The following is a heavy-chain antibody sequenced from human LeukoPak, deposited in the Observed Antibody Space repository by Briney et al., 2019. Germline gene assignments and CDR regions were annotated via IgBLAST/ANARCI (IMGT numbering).Heavy chain of an antibody. J-gene: IGHJ4*02. CDR3: ASQLAYCGGDCYSDDY. CDR1: GFTFSSYW. V-gene: IGHV3-7*01. Sequence: GGSLRLSCAASGFTFSSYWMSWVRQAPGKGLEWVANIKQDGSEKYYVDSVKGRFTISRDNAKNSLYLQMNSLRAEDTAVYYCASQLAYCGGDCYSDDYWGQGTLVTVSS. CDR2: IKQDGSEK. D-gene: IGHD2-21*02.